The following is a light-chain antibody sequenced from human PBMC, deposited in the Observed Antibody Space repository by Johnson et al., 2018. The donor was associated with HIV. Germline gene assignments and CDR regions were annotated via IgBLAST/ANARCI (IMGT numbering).Light chain of an antibody. CDR1: SSNIGNNY. CDR2: DNN. CDR3: GTWDSSLSAGGANYV. V-gene: IGLV1-51*01. Sequence: QSALTQPPSMSAAPGQRVTISCSGSSSNIGNNYVSWYQQVPGAAPKLLIYDNNNRPSGIPDLFSGSKSGTSATLGITGLQTGDEADYYCGTWDSSLSAGGANYVFGTGTKVTVL. J-gene: IGLJ1*01.